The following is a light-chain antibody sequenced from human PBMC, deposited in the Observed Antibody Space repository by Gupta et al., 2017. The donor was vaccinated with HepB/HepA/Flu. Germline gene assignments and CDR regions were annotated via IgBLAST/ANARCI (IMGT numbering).Light chain of an antibody. CDR3: QQRGNLFT. CDR1: QSVSSY. J-gene: IGKJ3*01. V-gene: IGKV3-11*01. CDR2: DAS. Sequence: EIVLTQSPATLSLSPGERATLSCRASQSVSSYLAWYQQKPGQAPRLLIYDASNRATGIPARFSGSGSGTDFTLTISSLEPADFAVYYCQQRGNLFTFGPGTKVDMK.